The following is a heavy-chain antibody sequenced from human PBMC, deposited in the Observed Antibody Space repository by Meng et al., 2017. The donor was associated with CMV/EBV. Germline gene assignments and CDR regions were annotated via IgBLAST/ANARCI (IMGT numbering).Heavy chain of an antibody. CDR1: GFTFSSYA. CDR2: IYSGGSST. CDR3: AKDSGSYPFDY. J-gene: IGHJ4*02. D-gene: IGHD1-26*01. Sequence: LKISCAASGFTFSSYAMSWVRQAPGKGLEWVSVIYSGGSSTYYADSVKGRFTISRDNSKNTLYLQMNSLRAEDTAVYYCAKDSGSYPFDYWGQGTLVTVSS. V-gene: IGHV3-23*03.